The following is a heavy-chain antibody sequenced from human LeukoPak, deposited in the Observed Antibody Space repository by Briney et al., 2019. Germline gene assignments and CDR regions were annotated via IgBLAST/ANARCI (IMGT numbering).Heavy chain of an antibody. CDR3: ASETWSSGWTYNWFDP. CDR1: GGSISSGGYF. D-gene: IGHD6-19*01. Sequence: PSETLSLTCAVSGGSISSGGYFWSWIRQPPGKGLEWIVYSYYSGINYYNPSLKGRVTISVDTSKHQFSLKMSSETAADTAVYCCASETWSSGWTYNWFDPWGQGTLVTVSS. CDR2: SYYSGIN. V-gene: IGHV4-30-4*07. J-gene: IGHJ5*02.